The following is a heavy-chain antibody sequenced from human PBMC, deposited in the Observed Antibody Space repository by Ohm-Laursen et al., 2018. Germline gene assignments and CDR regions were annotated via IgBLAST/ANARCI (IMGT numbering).Heavy chain of an antibody. D-gene: IGHD3-22*01. CDR3: TTHYYDSSASPYYYGMDV. CDR1: GLTFNYAW. CDR2: IKSKTDGGTT. J-gene: IGHJ6*02. V-gene: IGHV3-15*01. Sequence: GSLRLSCAASGLTFNYAWMSWVRQAPGKGLEWVGRIKSKTDGGTTDYAAPVKGRFTISRDDSKNTLYVQVNSLKIEDTAVYYCTTHYYDSSASPYYYGMDVWGQGTTVTVSS.